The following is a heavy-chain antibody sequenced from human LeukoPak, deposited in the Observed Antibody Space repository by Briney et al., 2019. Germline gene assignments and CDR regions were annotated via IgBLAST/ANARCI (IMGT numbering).Heavy chain of an antibody. CDR3: ASVSSGWTQSYY. V-gene: IGHV4-59*01. CDR2: IYYSGST. J-gene: IGHJ4*02. CDR1: GGSISSYH. Sequence: SETLSLTCTASGGSISSYHWSWIRQPPGKGLEWIGYIYYSGSTNYNPSLKSRVTISVDTSKNQFSLKLSSVTAADTAVYYCASVSSGWTQSYYWGQGTLVTVSS. D-gene: IGHD6-19*01.